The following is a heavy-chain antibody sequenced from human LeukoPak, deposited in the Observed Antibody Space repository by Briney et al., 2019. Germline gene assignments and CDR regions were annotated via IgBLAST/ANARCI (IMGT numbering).Heavy chain of an antibody. CDR1: GFTFGDYA. CDR3: TRVDCSSASCYYYYYYYYMDV. Sequence: GGSLRLSCTASGFTFGDYAMSWVRQAPGKGLEWVGFIRSKAYGGATEHAASVKGRFTISRDDSKSIAYLQMYSLKTGDTAVYYCTRVDCSSASCYYYYYYYYMDVWGKGTTVTVSS. J-gene: IGHJ6*03. D-gene: IGHD2-2*01. CDR2: IRSKAYGGAT. V-gene: IGHV3-49*04.